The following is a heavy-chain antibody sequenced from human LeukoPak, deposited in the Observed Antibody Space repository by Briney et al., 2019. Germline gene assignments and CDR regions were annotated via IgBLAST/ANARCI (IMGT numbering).Heavy chain of an antibody. CDR1: GASIRSGDYY. V-gene: IGHV4-30-2*01. CDR3: ARASGDYYDSSGYLDAFDI. J-gene: IGHJ3*02. D-gene: IGHD3-22*01. Sequence: PSETLSLTCTVSGASIRSGDYYWSWIRQPPGKGLEWIGYIYHSGSTYYNPSLKSRVTISVDRSKNQFSLKLSSVTAADTAVYYCARASGDYYDSSGYLDAFDIWGQGTMVTVSS. CDR2: IYHSGST.